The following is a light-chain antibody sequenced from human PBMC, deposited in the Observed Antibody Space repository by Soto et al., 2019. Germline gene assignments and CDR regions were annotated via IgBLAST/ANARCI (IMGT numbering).Light chain of an antibody. V-gene: IGKV4-1*01. Sequence: DIVMTQSPDSLAVSLGERATINCKSSQNVLYRYNNKNYLPWYQQKVGQPPKLLNYWASIRECGVPDRFSGSGSGTDFTLTISSLQAEDVALCYCQQCSTTPLHTFGQGTKLEIK. J-gene: IGKJ2*01. CDR2: WAS. CDR3: QQCSTTPLHT. CDR1: QNVLYRYNNKNY.